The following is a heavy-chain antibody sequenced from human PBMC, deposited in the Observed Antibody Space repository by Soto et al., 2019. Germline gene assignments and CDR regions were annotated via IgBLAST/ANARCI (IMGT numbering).Heavy chain of an antibody. D-gene: IGHD2-15*01. J-gene: IGHJ6*03. CDR3: ARFPRCSGGSCHDYYYMDV. Sequence: GGSLRLSCAASGFTFSSYAMSWVRQAPGKGLDWVSAISGSGGSTYYADSVKGRFTISRDNSKNTLYLQMNSLRAEDTAVYYCARFPRCSGGSCHDYYYMDVWGKGTTVTVSS. V-gene: IGHV3-23*01. CDR2: ISGSGGST. CDR1: GFTFSSYA.